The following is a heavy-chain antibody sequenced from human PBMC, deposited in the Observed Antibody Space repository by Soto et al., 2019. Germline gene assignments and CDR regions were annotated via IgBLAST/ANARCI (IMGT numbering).Heavy chain of an antibody. CDR2: ISSTTNYI. D-gene: IGHD2-8*01. CDR3: ASRYCTNGVCPRYGMAV. Sequence: GGSLRLSCAASGFTFTRYSMNWVRQAPGKGLEWVSSISSTTNYIYYGDSMKGRFTISRDNAKNSLYLEMNSLRAEDTAVYYCASRYCTNGVCPRYGMAVWGQGTTVTVSS. J-gene: IGHJ6*02. CDR1: GFTFTRYS. V-gene: IGHV3-21*06.